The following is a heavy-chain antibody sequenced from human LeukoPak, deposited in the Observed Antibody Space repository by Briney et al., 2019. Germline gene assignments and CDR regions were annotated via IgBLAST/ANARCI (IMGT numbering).Heavy chain of an antibody. CDR1: GGSISSGGYS. D-gene: IGHD4-23*01. V-gene: IGHV4-30-2*01. J-gene: IGHJ5*02. Sequence: SQTLSLTCAVSGGSISSGGYSWSRIRQPPGKGLEWIGYIYHSGSTYYNPSLKSRVTISVDRSKNQFSLKLSSVTAADTAVYYCARVNPIGGWFDPWGQGTLVTVSS. CDR3: ARVNPIGGWFDP. CDR2: IYHSGST.